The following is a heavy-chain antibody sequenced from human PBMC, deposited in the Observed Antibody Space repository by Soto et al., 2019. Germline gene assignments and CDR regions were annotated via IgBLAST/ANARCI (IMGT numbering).Heavy chain of an antibody. D-gene: IGHD5-12*01. CDR3: ARDLGGYVHLWDKSNY. V-gene: IGHV3-30*04. J-gene: IGHJ1*01. CDR1: GFRFSGFG. CDR2: ISFDASEK. Sequence: QVQLVESGGGVVQPGASLTLSCAASGFRFSGFGMHWVRQAPGKGLEWVAVISFDASEKFYVDSVKGRFSISRDDSHSQVFLQMNSLRREDTGVYYCARDLGGYVHLWDKSNYWGQGTLVIVS.